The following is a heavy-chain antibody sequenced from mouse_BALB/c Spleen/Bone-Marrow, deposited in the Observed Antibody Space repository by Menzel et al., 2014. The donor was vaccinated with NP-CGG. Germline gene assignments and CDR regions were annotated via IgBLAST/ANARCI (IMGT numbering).Heavy chain of an antibody. CDR1: GFTFTDYY. D-gene: IGHD1-2*01. CDR2: IRNKANGYTT. CDR3: ARDIGRLLFDY. V-gene: IGHV7-3*02. J-gene: IGHJ2*01. Sequence: DVKLQESGGGLVQPGGSLRLSCETSGFTFTDYYMNWVRQPPGKALEWLGFIRNKANGYTTEYSASVKGRFTISRDNSQSILYLQMNTLRAEDSATYYCARDIGRLLFDYWGQGTTLTASS.